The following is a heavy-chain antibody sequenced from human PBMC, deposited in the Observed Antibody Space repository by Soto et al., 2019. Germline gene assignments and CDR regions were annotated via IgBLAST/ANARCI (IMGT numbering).Heavy chain of an antibody. Sequence: SETLSLTCTVSCVSISNDVYYWTWIRQYPGKGLEWVGYIYYTGSTCYNPSRTSRVMMSVDTSKNQFSLKLSSVTAADTAVYYCARQEYGDYVLLDYWGQGTLVTVSS. CDR3: ARQEYGDYVLLDY. D-gene: IGHD3-10*01. CDR2: IYYTGST. J-gene: IGHJ4*02. CDR1: CVSISNDVYY. V-gene: IGHV4-31*03.